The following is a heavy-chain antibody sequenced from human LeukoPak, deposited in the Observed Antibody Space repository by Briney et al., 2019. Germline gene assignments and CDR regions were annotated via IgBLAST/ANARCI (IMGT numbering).Heavy chain of an antibody. J-gene: IGHJ5*02. CDR2: INHSGST. V-gene: IGHV4-34*01. CDR1: GGSFSGYY. Sequence: PSETLSLTCAVYGGSFSGYYWSWIRQPPGKGLEWIGEINHSGSTNYNPSLKSRVTISVDTSKNQFSLELSSVTAADTAVYYCARGRGITIFGVVIADWFDPWGQGTLVTVSS. CDR3: ARGRGITIFGVVIADWFDP. D-gene: IGHD3-3*01.